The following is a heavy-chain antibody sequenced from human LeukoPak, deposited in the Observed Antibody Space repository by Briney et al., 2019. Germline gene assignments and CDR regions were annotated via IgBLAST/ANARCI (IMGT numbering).Heavy chain of an antibody. J-gene: IGHJ4*02. CDR3: AKIRGDSTGWVLDF. D-gene: IGHD3-22*01. V-gene: IGHV3-23*01. Sequence: GGSLRLSCATSGFTFSSFGMSWVRQAPGKGLEWVSAIGGSGDTTFYSGSVRGRFTISRDNSKDTLYLQMNSLTADDTAIYFCAKIRGDSTGWVLDFWGRGILAAVSS. CDR2: IGGSGDTT. CDR1: GFTFSSFG.